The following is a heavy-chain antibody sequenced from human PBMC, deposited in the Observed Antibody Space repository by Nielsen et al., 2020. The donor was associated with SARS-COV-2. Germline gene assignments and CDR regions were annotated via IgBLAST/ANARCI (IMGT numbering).Heavy chain of an antibody. CDR1: GGTFSSYT. CDR3: AGGEYCGGDCYSDYFDY. Sequence: PVKVSCKASGGTFSSYTISWVRQAPGQGLEWMGRIIPILGIANYAQKFQGRVTITADKSTSIAYMELSSLRSEDTAVYYCAGGEYCGGDCYSDYFDYWGQGTLVTVSS. D-gene: IGHD2-21*02. V-gene: IGHV1-69*02. CDR2: IIPILGIA. J-gene: IGHJ4*02.